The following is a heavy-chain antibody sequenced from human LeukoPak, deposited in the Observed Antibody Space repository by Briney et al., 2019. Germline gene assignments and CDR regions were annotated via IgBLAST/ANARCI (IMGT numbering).Heavy chain of an antibody. CDR1: GFTFSSYW. Sequence: PGGSLRLSCAASGFTFSSYWMSWVRQAPGKGLEWVANIKQDGSEKYYVDSVKGRFTISRDNSKNTLYLQMNSLRAEDTAVYYCAKDSWSSSWYFNYWGQGTLVTVSS. J-gene: IGHJ4*02. CDR2: IKQDGSEK. D-gene: IGHD6-13*01. V-gene: IGHV3-7*03. CDR3: AKDSWSSSWYFNY.